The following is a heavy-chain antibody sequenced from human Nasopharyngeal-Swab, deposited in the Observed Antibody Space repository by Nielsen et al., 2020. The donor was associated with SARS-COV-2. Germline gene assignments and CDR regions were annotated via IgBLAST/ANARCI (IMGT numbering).Heavy chain of an antibody. D-gene: IGHD3-3*01. J-gene: IGHJ6*02. CDR1: GYSFTSYW. Sequence: GESLKTSCKGSGYSFTSYWIGWVRQMPGKGPEWMGIIYPGDSDTRYSPSFQGQVTISADKSISTAYLQWSSLKASDTAMYYCARHSATLGVVTPYYYYGMDVWGQGTTVTVSS. CDR3: ARHSATLGVVTPYYYYGMDV. CDR2: IYPGDSDT. V-gene: IGHV5-51*01.